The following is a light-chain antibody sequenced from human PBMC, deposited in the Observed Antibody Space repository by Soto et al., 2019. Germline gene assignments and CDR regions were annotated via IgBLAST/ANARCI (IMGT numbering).Light chain of an antibody. Sequence: DIHMTQSPSTLSVSLGERVTITCRASQTISSWLAWYQQKPGKAPKLLIYKASTLKSGVPSRFSGSGSGTEFTLTISSLQPDDLATYYCQHYNSYSEAFGQGTKVDIK. CDR3: QHYNSYSEA. CDR1: QTISSW. CDR2: KAS. V-gene: IGKV1-5*03. J-gene: IGKJ1*01.